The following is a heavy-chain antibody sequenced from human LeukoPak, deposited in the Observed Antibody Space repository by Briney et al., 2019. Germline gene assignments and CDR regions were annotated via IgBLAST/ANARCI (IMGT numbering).Heavy chain of an antibody. J-gene: IGHJ4*01. CDR2: IYYSGST. V-gene: IGHV4-59*01. CDR1: GGSISSYY. D-gene: IGHD7-27*01. CDR3: ASRKLGNDY. Sequence: PSETLSLTCTVSGGSISSYYWNWIRQPPGKGLEWIGYIYYSGSTNYNPSLKSRVTISVDTSKNQFSLKLSSVTAVDTAVYYCASRKLGNDYWGQGTLVTVSS.